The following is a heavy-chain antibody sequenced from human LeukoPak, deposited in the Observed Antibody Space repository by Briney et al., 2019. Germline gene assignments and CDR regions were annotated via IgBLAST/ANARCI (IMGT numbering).Heavy chain of an antibody. CDR1: GYTFTSYD. J-gene: IGHJ4*02. CDR3: ARGEYDFWSGYYSPPYFDY. V-gene: IGHV1-8*03. D-gene: IGHD3-3*01. Sequence: ASVKVSCKASGYTFTSYDINWVRQATGQGLEWMGWRNPNSGNTGYAQKFQGRVTITRNTSISTAYMELSSLRSEDTAVYYCARGEYDFWSGYYSPPYFDYWGQGTLATVSS. CDR2: RNPNSGNT.